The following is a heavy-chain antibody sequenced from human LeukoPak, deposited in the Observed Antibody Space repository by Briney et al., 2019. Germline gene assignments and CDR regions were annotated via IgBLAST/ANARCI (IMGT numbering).Heavy chain of an antibody. CDR3: AKDWGNIVVVPAALEYFQH. D-gene: IGHD2-2*01. V-gene: IGHV3-30*02. J-gene: IGHJ1*01. CDR2: IRDDGSNK. Sequence: GGSLRLSCAASGFTFSSYGMHWVRQAPGKGLEWVAFIRDDGSNKYYADSVKGRFTISRDNSKNTLYLQMNSLRAEDTAVYYCAKDWGNIVVVPAALEYFQHWGQGTLVTVSS. CDR1: GFTFSSYG.